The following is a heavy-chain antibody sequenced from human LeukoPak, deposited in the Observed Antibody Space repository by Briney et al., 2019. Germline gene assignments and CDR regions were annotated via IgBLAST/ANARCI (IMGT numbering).Heavy chain of an antibody. V-gene: IGHV3-30*18. Sequence: GGSLRLSCAASGFTFSSYGMHWVRQAPGKGLEWVAVISYDGNNKYYGDSVKGRFTISRDNSKNTLFLQMNSLRIEDTAVYYCAKVHLTYYYDSDGYGFQDHWGQGTLVTVSS. CDR3: AKVHLTYYYDSDGYGFQDH. CDR1: GFTFSSYG. J-gene: IGHJ4*02. CDR2: ISYDGNNK. D-gene: IGHD3-22*01.